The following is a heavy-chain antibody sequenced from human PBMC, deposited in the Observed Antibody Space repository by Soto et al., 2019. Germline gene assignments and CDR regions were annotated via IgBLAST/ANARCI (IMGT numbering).Heavy chain of an antibody. CDR1: GYTFTAYA. Sequence: QVQLVQSGAEVKEPGASVKVSCKASGYTFTAYAIHWLRQAPGQSLEWMGWINTGNGDTKYSQNFQDRVAITRDTSASTAYMEVSSLRSEDTAVYYCARDLYHSSAPFDPWGQGTLVTVS. CDR2: INTGNGDT. CDR3: ARDLYHSSAPFDP. J-gene: IGHJ5*02. D-gene: IGHD6-6*01. V-gene: IGHV1-3*04.